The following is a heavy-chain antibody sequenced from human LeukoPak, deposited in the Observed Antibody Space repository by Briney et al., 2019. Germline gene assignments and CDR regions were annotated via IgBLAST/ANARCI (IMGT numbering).Heavy chain of an antibody. CDR2: INPNSGGT. V-gene: IGHV1-2*06. Sequence: ASVKVSCKASGYTFTGYYMHWVRQAPGQGLEWMGRINPNSGGTNYAQKFQGRVTITRDTSISTPYMELSTLSSDDTAVYYCSGSSSGGYYYYMDVWGKGTTVTVSS. CDR3: SGSSSGGYYYYMDV. D-gene: IGHD1-26*01. CDR1: GYTFTGYY. J-gene: IGHJ6*03.